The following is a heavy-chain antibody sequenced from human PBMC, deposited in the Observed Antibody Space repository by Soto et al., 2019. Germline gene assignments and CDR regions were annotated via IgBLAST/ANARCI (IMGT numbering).Heavy chain of an antibody. CDR2: ISSSSSYI. CDR1: GFTFSSYS. CDR3: AREHPWFGELLCYFDY. J-gene: IGHJ4*02. D-gene: IGHD3-10*01. Sequence: GGSLRLSCAASGFTFSSYSMNWVRQAPGKGLEWVSSISSSSSYIYYADSVKGRFTTSRDNAKNSLYLQMNSLRAEDTAVYYCAREHPWFGELLCYFDYWGQGTLVTVSS. V-gene: IGHV3-21*01.